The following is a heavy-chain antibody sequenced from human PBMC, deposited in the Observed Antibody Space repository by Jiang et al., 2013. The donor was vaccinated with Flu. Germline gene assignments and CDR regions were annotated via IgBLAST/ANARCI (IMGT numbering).Heavy chain of an antibody. CDR2: FLHSENS. CDR1: GDSISGYY. D-gene: IGHD2-15*01. J-gene: IGHJ6*02. CDR3: ARRNTGYCSGGNCYHFYAMDV. V-gene: IGHV4-59*08. Sequence: PGLVKPSETLSLTCSVLGDSISGYYWSWIRQPPGKGLEWIGFFLHSENSSYNPSLKSRLTFSVDTSKNQFSLTLRSVTAADTGVYYCARRNTGYCSGGNCYHFYAMDVWGQGTTVTVSS.